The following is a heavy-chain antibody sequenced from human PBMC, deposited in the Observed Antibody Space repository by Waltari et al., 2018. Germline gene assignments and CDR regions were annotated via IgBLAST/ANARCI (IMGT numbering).Heavy chain of an antibody. V-gene: IGHV4-34*01. J-gene: IGHJ6*03. D-gene: IGHD2-15*01. Sequence: QVQLQQWGAGLLKPSETLSLTCAVYGGSFSGYYWSWIRQPPGKGLEWIGEINTSGSTNDNPSHKSRVTLSVDTSKDQFSRKLSSVTAADTAVYYCARGPYCSGGSCYYYYYYYMDVWGKGTTVTVSS. CDR1: GGSFSGYY. CDR2: INTSGST. CDR3: ARGPYCSGGSCYYYYYYYMDV.